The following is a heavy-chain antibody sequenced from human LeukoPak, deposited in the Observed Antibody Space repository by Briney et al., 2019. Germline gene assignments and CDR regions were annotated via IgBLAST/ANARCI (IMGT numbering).Heavy chain of an antibody. J-gene: IGHJ4*02. Sequence: SETLSLTCSVSGGSLSISSYYWGWIRQSPGKGLEWIGSMYYRGTTYENSSLKSRVTLSIDTSKNQFSLKLTSVTAADTAVYYCVRVYSRSVVAGSRPDLWGQGLLVTVSS. CDR3: VRVYSRSVVAGSRPDL. D-gene: IGHD2-21*01. V-gene: IGHV4-39*01. CDR2: MYYRGTT. CDR1: GGSLSISSYY.